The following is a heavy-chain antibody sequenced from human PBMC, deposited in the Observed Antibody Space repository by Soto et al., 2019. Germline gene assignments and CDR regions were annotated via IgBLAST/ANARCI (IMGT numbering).Heavy chain of an antibody. D-gene: IGHD6-13*01. CDR1: GGSISSSSYY. CDR2: IYYSGST. J-gene: IGHJ4*02. CDR3: ARHQFEMVGIAAAEVDY. V-gene: IGHV4-39*01. Sequence: QLQLQESGPGLVKPSETLSLTCTVSGGSISSSSYYWGWIRQPPGKGLEWIGSIYYSGSTYYNPSHKSRVTISVDTSKTQFSLKLSSVTAADTAVYDCARHQFEMVGIAAAEVDYWGQGTLVTVSS.